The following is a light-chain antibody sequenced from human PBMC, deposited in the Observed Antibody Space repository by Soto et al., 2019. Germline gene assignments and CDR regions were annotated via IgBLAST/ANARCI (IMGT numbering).Light chain of an antibody. CDR3: QQFNTYPTWT. V-gene: IGKV2-28*01. CDR2: LGS. Sequence: DIVMTQSPLSLPVTPGEPASISCRSSQSLLHSNGYNYLDWYLQKPGQSPQLLIYLGSNRASGVPDRFSGSGSGTEFTLTISSLQPDDFANYYCQQFNTYPTWTFGPGTKVDIK. CDR1: QSLLHSNGYNY. J-gene: IGKJ1*01.